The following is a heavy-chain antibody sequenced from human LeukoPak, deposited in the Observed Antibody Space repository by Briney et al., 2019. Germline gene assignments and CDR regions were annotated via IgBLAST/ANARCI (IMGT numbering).Heavy chain of an antibody. CDR3: AREKELGMSERYFDL. Sequence: SETLSLTCTVSGYSISSGYYWGWIRQPPGKGLEWIGSIYHSGSTYYNPSLKSRVTISVDTSKNQFSLKLSSVTAADTAVYYCAREKELGMSERYFDLWGRGTLVTVSS. CDR2: IYHSGST. V-gene: IGHV4-38-2*02. D-gene: IGHD7-27*01. CDR1: GYSISSGYY. J-gene: IGHJ2*01.